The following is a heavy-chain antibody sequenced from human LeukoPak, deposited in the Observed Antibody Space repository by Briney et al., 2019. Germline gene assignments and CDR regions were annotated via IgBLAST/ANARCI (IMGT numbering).Heavy chain of an antibody. CDR3: ATAGYGDYFDY. CDR1: GFTFSCYA. V-gene: IGHV3-23*01. CDR2: ISGSGGST. D-gene: IGHD4-17*01. Sequence: GGSLRLSCAASGFTFSCYAMSWVRQAPGKGLEWVSAISGSGGSTYYADSVKGRFTISRDNSKNTLYLQMNSLRAEDTAVYYCATAGYGDYFDYWGQGTLVTVSS. J-gene: IGHJ4*02.